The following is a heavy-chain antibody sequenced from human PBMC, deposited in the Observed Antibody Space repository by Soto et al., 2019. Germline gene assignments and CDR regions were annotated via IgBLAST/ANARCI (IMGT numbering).Heavy chain of an antibody. CDR2: INHNGRT. J-gene: IGHJ4*02. V-gene: IGHV4-34*01. D-gene: IGHD5-12*01. Sequence: QVQLQQWGAGLLKPSETLSLTCAVYVGSFSGYYWSWIRQSPGKGLEWIGEINHNGRTNYNPSLKSRVTISVDTSKNQFSLNLRSVTAADTAVYYCARGPRPGRDGYNPFDYWGRGTPVTVSP. CDR3: ARGPRPGRDGYNPFDY. CDR1: VGSFSGYY.